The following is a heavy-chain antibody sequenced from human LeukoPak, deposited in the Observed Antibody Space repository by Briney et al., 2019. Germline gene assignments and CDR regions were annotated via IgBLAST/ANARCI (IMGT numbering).Heavy chain of an antibody. D-gene: IGHD3-3*01. CDR2: INPSSGGT. J-gene: IGHJ5*02. CDR1: GYTFTGYY. V-gene: IGHV1-2*02. CDR3: ARVTIFKTRFDP. Sequence: GASVKVSCKASGYTFTGYYMHWVRQAPGQGLEWMGWINPSSGGTNYAQKFQGRVTMTRDTSISTAYMELSRLRSDDTAVYYCARVTIFKTRFDPWGQGTLVTVSS.